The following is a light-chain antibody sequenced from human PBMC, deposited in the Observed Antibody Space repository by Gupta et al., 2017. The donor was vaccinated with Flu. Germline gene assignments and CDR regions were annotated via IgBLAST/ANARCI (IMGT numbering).Light chain of an antibody. CDR2: AAS. CDR3: LQHYNYPPWT. Sequence: GDRVTITCRASQDIKNDLHWYQQKPGKAPKRLIYAASNLQRGVTSRFSGSGAGTEFHLTISSLQPEEFATYYCLQHYNYPPWTFGQGTKVEIK. V-gene: IGKV1-17*01. CDR1: QDIKND. J-gene: IGKJ1*01.